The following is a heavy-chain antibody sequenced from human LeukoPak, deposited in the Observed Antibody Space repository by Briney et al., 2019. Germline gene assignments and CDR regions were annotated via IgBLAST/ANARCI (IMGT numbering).Heavy chain of an antibody. Sequence: PSETLSLTCAVSGGSISSSNWWSWVRQPPGKGLEWIGEIYHSGSTNYNPSLKSRVTISVDKSKNQFSLKLSSVTAADTAVYYCARRKGYYYYYYGMDVWGQGTTVTVSS. J-gene: IGHJ6*02. CDR1: GGSISSSNW. CDR3: ARRKGYYYYYYGMDV. V-gene: IGHV4-4*02. CDR2: IYHSGST. D-gene: IGHD1-14*01.